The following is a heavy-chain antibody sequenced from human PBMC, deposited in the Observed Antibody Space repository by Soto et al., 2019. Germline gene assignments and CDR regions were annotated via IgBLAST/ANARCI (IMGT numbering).Heavy chain of an antibody. CDR1: GFTFSSYW. CDR2: IIGSGGRT. D-gene: IGHD2-2*02. J-gene: IGHJ4*02. V-gene: IGHV3-23*01. CDR3: AKEYTATADYFDY. Sequence: GGSLRLSCAASGFTFSSYWMSWVRQAPGKGLEWVSGIIGSGGRTFYADSVKGRFTISRDNSKNTLYLQTNSLRAEDTAVYYCAKEYTATADYFDYWGQGTLVTVSS.